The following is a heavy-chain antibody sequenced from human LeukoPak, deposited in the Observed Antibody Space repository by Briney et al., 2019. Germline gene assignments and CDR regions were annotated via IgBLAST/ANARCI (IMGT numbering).Heavy chain of an antibody. J-gene: IGHJ5*02. V-gene: IGHV3-48*03. CDR3: ARARNDYGDYGDEFDP. CDR1: GFTFSSYE. Sequence: GGSLRLSCAASGFTFSSYEMNWVRQAPGKGLEWVSYISSSGSTIYYADSAKGQFTISRDNAKNSLYLQMNSLRAEDTAVYYCARARNDYGDYGDEFDPWGQGTLVTVSS. CDR2: ISSSGSTI. D-gene: IGHD4-17*01.